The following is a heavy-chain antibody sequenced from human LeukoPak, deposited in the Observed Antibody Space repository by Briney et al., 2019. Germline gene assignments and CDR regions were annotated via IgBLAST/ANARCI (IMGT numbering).Heavy chain of an antibody. Sequence: GGSLRLSCAASGFTFSSYAMSWVRQAPGKGLEWVSAVSGSGGSTYYADSVKGRFIISRDNSKNTLYLQMNSLRADDTAVYYCAKIRCSSTSCQTDYWGQGTLVTVSS. CDR1: GFTFSSYA. D-gene: IGHD2-2*01. CDR2: VSGSGGST. J-gene: IGHJ4*02. V-gene: IGHV3-23*01. CDR3: AKIRCSSTSCQTDY.